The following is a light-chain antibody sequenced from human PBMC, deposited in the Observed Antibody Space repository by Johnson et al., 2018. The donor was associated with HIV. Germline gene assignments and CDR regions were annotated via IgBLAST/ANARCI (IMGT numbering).Light chain of an antibody. J-gene: IGLJ1*01. CDR1: SSNIGRNY. CDR3: GTWDSSLSVYV. V-gene: IGLV1-51*01. CDR2: DNN. Sequence: AVLTQPPSVSAAPGQNVNISCSGGSSNIGRNYVSWYQQLPGTAPKLLIFDNNKRPSGIPDRFSASKSGTSATLGITGLPTGDEADYYCGTWDSSLSVYVFATGTKVTVL.